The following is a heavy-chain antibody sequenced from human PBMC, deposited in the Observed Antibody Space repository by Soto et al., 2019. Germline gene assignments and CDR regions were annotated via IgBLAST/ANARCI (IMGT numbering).Heavy chain of an antibody. J-gene: IGHJ3*01. CDR3: AKTRLYDNNDYLRDGFDV. CDR2: ISGSGTAT. V-gene: IGHV3-23*01. CDR1: GFPFWTYS. D-gene: IGHD3-22*01. Sequence: EVKLLESGGGLVQPGGSLRLSCAASGFPFWTYSMSWVRQAPRKGLEWVSGISGSGTATYYTDSVKGRFTVSRDNSKDTLFLQMHTLIVEDTAVYYCAKTRLYDNNDYLRDGFDVWGPGTVVTVS.